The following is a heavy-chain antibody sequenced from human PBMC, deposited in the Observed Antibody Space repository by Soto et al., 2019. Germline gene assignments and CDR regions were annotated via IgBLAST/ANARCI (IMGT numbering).Heavy chain of an antibody. CDR3: ARGYGSGTYYEQ. V-gene: IGHV1-46*01. CDR2: INPSDGST. CDR1: GYSFTNYF. J-gene: IGHJ4*02. D-gene: IGHD3-10*01. Sequence: ASVKVSCKTSGYSFTNYFLHWVRQAPGQGLEWMGIINPSDGSTRYAQRIQGRVTMARDTSTGTVYMELSSLRSEDTAVYYCARGYGSGTYYEQWGQGTLVTVSS.